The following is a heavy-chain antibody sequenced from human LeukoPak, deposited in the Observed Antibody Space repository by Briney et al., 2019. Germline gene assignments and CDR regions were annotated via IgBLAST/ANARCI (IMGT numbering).Heavy chain of an antibody. J-gene: IGHJ5*02. D-gene: IGHD6-13*01. CDR3: ARGDKVAAAATGWFDP. V-gene: IGHV4-34*01. CDR1: GGSFSGYY. CDR2: INHSGST. Sequence: PSETLSLTCAVYGGSFSGYYWSWIRQPPGKGLEWIGEINHSGSTNYNPSLKSRVTISVDTSKNQFSLKLSSVTAADTAVYYCARGDKVAAAATGWFDPWGQETLVTVSS.